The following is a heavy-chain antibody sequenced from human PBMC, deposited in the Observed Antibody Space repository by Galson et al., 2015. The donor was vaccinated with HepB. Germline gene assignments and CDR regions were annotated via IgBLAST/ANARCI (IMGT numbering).Heavy chain of an antibody. Sequence: SLRLSCAGSGFSFSRYGIHWVRQAPGKGLEWVAFISYDGKQKYFADSLKGHFTVSRDNSKNTIYLQLNSLRPDDTAVYRCAKEGYIYGKGGPDNWGQGTLVTVSS. CDR3: AKEGYIYGKGGPDN. D-gene: IGHD4-17*01. CDR2: ISYDGKQK. CDR1: GFSFSRYG. V-gene: IGHV3-30*18. J-gene: IGHJ4*02.